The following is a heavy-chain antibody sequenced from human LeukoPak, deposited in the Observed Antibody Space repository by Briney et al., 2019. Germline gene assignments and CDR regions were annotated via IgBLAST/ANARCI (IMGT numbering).Heavy chain of an antibody. J-gene: IGHJ3*02. CDR3: ARDSRSCSGGSCPLRSAFDI. Sequence: GGSLRLSCAASGFTFSSYAMHWVRQAPGKGLEWVAVISYDGSNKYYADSVKGRFTISRDISKNTLYLQMNSLRAEDTAVYYCARDSRSCSGGSCPLRSAFDIWGQGTMVTVSP. CDR1: GFTFSSYA. CDR2: ISYDGSNK. V-gene: IGHV3-30*04. D-gene: IGHD2-15*01.